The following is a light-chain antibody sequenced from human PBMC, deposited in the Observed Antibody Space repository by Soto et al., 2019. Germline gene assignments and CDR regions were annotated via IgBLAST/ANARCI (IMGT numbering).Light chain of an antibody. J-gene: IGKJ3*01. V-gene: IGKV3-20*01. CDR3: QQYGSSHGFT. CDR1: QSVSSSY. CDR2: GAS. Sequence: EIVLTQSPCTLSLSPGERATLSCRASQSVSSSYLAWYQQKPGQAPRLLIYGASSRATGIPDRFSGSGSGTDFTLTISRLEPEDFAVYYCQQYGSSHGFTFGPGTKVDIK.